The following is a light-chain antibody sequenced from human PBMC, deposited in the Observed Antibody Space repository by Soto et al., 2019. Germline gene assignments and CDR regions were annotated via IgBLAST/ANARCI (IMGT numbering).Light chain of an antibody. Sequence: EIVWTQSPGTLSLSPGERATLSCRASQGVSSSYLAWYQPKPGQAPRLLLYGASSRATAIPNRFSGSGSGLDFTLSISRLGSEDFAVYYCQQYGSSPLTCVGGTKVESK. J-gene: IGKJ4*01. CDR2: GAS. CDR1: QGVSSSY. CDR3: QQYGSSPLT. V-gene: IGKV3-20*01.